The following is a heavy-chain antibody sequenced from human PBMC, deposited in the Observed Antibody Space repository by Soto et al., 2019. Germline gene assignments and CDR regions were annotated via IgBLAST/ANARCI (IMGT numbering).Heavy chain of an antibody. CDR2: IYSGGST. CDR1: GFTVSSNY. J-gene: IGHJ4*02. Sequence: GGSLRLSCAASGFTVSSNYMSWVRQAPGKGREWVSVIYSGGSTYYADSVKGRFTISRDNSKNTLYLQMNSLRALDTAVYYCAREGGAPYFDYWGQGTLVTVSS. CDR3: AREGGAPYFDY. V-gene: IGHV3-53*01. D-gene: IGHD3-16*01.